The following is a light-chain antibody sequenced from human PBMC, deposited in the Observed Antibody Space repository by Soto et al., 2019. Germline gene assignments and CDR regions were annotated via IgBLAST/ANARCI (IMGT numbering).Light chain of an antibody. CDR1: QSVSSSS. CDR2: GAS. CDR3: QQYETSPTT. V-gene: IGKV3-20*01. Sequence: EIVLTQFPDTLSLSPGERATLSCRASQSVSSSSLAWYQQRRGQAPRLLIHGASSRATGIPDRFSGSGSGTDFTLTISRLEPEDFAVYFCQQYETSPTTFGQGTKVDIK. J-gene: IGKJ1*01.